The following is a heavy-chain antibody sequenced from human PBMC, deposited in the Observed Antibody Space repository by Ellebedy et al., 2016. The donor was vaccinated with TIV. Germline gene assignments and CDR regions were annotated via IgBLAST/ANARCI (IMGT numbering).Heavy chain of an antibody. CDR2: ISSDGRHQ. V-gene: IGHV3-30*04. D-gene: IGHD3-16*01. CDR1: GFTFKDFP. Sequence: GESLKISXAASGFTFKDFPMHWVRQTPGKGLEWLSVISSDGRHQYSPDSVKGRFTISRDNSQNTLYLQMHSLREDDTGVYYCARVGETSSGERYFDYWGQGTLVTVSS. J-gene: IGHJ4*02. CDR3: ARVGETSSGERYFDY.